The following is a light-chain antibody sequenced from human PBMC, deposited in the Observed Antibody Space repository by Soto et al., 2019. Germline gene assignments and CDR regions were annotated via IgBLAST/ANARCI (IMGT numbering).Light chain of an antibody. J-gene: IGKJ2*01. CDR2: CAS. V-gene: IGKV4-1*01. CDR1: QAVLHSTNNKNN. Sequence: DIVMTQSPDALAVPLGERATISCKSSQAVLHSTNNKNNLAWYKQKPGQPPKLLIYCASTRESGVPDRFSGSGSGTDFTLTISSLQAEDVAVYYCQQYYSIPNTLGQGNKLEIK. CDR3: QQYYSIPNT.